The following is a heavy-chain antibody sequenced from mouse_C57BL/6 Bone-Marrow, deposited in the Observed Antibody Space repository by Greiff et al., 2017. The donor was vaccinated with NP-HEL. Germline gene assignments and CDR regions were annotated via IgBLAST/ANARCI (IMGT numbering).Heavy chain of an antibody. Sequence: EVKLMESGGGLVKPGGSLKLSCAASGFTFSSYALSWVRQTPDKRLEWVATISDGGSYTYYPDNVKGRFTISRDNAKNNLYLQMSHLKSEDTAMYYSTYYSNYGFAYWGQGTLVTVSA. CDR2: ISDGGSYT. J-gene: IGHJ3*01. D-gene: IGHD2-5*01. V-gene: IGHV5-4*03. CDR3: TYYSNYGFAY. CDR1: GFTFSSYA.